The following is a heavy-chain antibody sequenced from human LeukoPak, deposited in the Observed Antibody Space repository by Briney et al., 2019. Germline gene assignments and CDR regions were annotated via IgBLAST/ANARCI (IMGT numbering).Heavy chain of an antibody. CDR1: GFTFSSYA. D-gene: IGHD6-19*01. V-gene: IGHV3-30*04. CDR2: ISYDGSNK. Sequence: GGPLRLSCAASGFTFSSYAMHWVRQAPGKGLEWVAVISYDGSNKYYADSVKGRFTISRDNSKNTLYLQMNSLRAEDTAVYYCARVAVAGHFDYWGQGTLVTVSS. J-gene: IGHJ4*02. CDR3: ARVAVAGHFDY.